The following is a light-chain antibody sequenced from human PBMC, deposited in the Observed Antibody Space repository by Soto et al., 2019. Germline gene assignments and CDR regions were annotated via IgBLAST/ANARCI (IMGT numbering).Light chain of an antibody. CDR2: DVT. J-gene: IGLJ1*01. CDR3: TSYTSGSTTYV. Sequence: QSALTQPASVSGSPRQSITISCTGTSSDVGGYNYVSWYQQHPGKAPKLMIYDVTNRPSGVSDRFSGSKSGNTASLTISGLQAEDEADYYCTSYTSGSTTYVFGTGTKVTVL. CDR1: SSDVGGYNY. V-gene: IGLV2-14*01.